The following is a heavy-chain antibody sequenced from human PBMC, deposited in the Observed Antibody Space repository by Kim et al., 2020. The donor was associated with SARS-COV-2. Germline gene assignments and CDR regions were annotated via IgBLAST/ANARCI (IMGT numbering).Heavy chain of an antibody. CDR2: IYYSGST. V-gene: IGHV4-59*01. J-gene: IGHJ4*02. Sequence: SETLSLTCTVSGGSISSYYWSWIRQPPGKGLEWIGYIYYSGSTNYNPSLKSRVTISVDTSKNQFSLKLSSVTAADTAVYYCARVEGGVDSSGYYDYWGQGTLVTVSS. CDR1: GGSISSYY. CDR3: ARVEGGVDSSGYYDY. D-gene: IGHD3-22*01.